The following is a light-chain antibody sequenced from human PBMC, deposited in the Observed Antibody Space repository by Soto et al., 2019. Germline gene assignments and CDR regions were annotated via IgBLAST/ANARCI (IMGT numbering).Light chain of an antibody. CDR1: QSVSSSY. V-gene: IGKV3-20*01. J-gene: IGKJ3*01. CDR3: QQYDSSPPVFT. CDR2: GAS. Sequence: EIVLTQSPGTLSLSPGERATLSCRASQSVSSSYLAWYQQKPGQAPRLLIYGASSRATGIPDRFSGSGSGTDFTLTISRLVPEDFAVYYCQQYDSSPPVFTFGPGTKVDIK.